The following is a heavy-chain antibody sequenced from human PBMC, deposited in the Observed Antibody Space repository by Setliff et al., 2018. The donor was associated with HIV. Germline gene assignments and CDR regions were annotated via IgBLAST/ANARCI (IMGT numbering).Heavy chain of an antibody. CDR1: GFTFTTYG. Sequence: GGSLRLSCAASGFTFTTYGMHWVRQAPGKGLEWVAIIWYDGSNKHYADSVKGRFTISRDNSRNMVYLQMNSLRAEDTAVYYCAKWGGLGIVGAFDYWGQGTLVTSPQ. D-gene: IGHD1-26*01. V-gene: IGHV3-33*06. CDR3: AKWGGLGIVGAFDY. CDR2: IWYDGSNK. J-gene: IGHJ4*02.